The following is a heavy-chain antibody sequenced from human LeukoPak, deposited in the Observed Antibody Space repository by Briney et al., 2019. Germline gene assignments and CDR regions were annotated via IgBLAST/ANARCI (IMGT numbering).Heavy chain of an antibody. V-gene: IGHV3-7*01. J-gene: IGHJ4*02. CDR3: ATDRDNSDWQKRFDS. D-gene: IGHD2-21*02. CDR1: GFTFSTYW. Sequence: ESGGSLRLSCAASGFTFSTYWMNWYRQAPGRGLEWVNNINQDASEINYVDSVRGRFTISGDNAKNSLHLQMNSLRAEDPAVYYCATDRDNSDWQKRFDSWGQGTLVTVTP. CDR2: INQDASEI.